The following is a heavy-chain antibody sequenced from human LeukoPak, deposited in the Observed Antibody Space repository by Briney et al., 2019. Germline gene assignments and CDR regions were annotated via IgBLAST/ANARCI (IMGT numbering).Heavy chain of an antibody. Sequence: SETLSLTCTVSGGSISSYYWSWIRQPPGKGLEWIGYSYYSGSTNYNPSLTSRVTISVDTSKNQFSLKLSSVTAADTAVYYCARVNDDSSGYYPWYWGQGTLATVSS. CDR1: GGSISSYY. V-gene: IGHV4-59*12. D-gene: IGHD3-22*01. CDR3: ARVNDDSSGYYPWY. CDR2: SYYSGST. J-gene: IGHJ4*02.